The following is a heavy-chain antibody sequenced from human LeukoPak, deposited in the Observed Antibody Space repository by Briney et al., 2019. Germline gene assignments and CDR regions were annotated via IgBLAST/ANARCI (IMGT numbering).Heavy chain of an antibody. J-gene: IGHJ6*03. CDR2: INHNGRT. V-gene: IGHV4-34*01. Sequence: SQTLSLTCALDGGSFTGYYCGWIRQPPAKGRGWMGEINHNGRTNFHPYLKSRVSRSVDASKNQFSLKLSSVTAADTAVYNCARFLAIRNYYYFYMGVWGKGTTVTVSS. CDR3: ARFLAIRNYYYFYMGV. D-gene: IGHD2-21*01. CDR1: GGSFTGYY.